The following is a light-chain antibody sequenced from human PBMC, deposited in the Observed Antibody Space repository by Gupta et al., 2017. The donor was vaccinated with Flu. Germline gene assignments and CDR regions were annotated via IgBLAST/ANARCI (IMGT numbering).Light chain of an antibody. Sequence: LSVSPGERVTRACRASQTVSNTLAWYNQKPGQAPRRRIYGECTRATGSTARFSGSGYGNDCTLTISGLQSDECANYYCLHYKEDGPPEWTFGQGTKVEI. V-gene: IGKV3-15*01. CDR3: LHYKEDGPPEWT. CDR1: QTVSNT. CDR2: GEC. J-gene: IGKJ1*01.